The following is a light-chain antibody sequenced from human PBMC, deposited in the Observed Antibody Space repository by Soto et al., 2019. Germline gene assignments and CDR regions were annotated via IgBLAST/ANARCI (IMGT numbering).Light chain of an antibody. J-gene: IGLJ1*01. CDR1: SGDVGTYNF. CDR3: CSYTTTSTHV. V-gene: IGLV2-14*03. Sequence: QSALTQPAFVSGSPGQSITISCTGTSGDVGTYNFVSWYQQHPGKAPKLIIYDVNSRPSGVSNRFSASKSGNTASLTISGLQAEDEADYYCCSYTTTSTHVFGTGTKVTVL. CDR2: DVN.